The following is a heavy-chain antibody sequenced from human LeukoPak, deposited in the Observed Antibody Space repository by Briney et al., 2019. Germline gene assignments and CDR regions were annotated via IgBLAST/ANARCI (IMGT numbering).Heavy chain of an antibody. CDR2: ISGSGGSA. D-gene: IGHD3-22*01. J-gene: IGHJ4*02. CDR1: GFTFSSYA. Sequence: PGGSLRLSCAASGFTFSSYAMSWVRQAPGKGLEWVSAISGSGGSAYYADSVKGRFTISRDNSKNTMYLQMNSLRAEYTAVYYRAKGSTMIVAVPFDYWGQGTLVTVSS. CDR3: AKGSTMIVAVPFDY. V-gene: IGHV3-23*01.